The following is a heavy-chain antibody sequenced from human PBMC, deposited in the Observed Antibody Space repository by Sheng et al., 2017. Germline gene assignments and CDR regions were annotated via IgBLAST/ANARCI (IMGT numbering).Heavy chain of an antibody. V-gene: IGHV3-30*04. CDR1: GFTFSSYA. CDR3: AKDRERQPYYGMDV. Sequence: QVQLVESGGGVVQPGRSLRVSCAASGFTFSSYALYWVRQAPDKGLDWVALISHDGNNKWYAESVKGRFTISRDNSKNTLYLQMNSLSSEDTAVYFCAKDRERQPYYGMDVWGQGTTVTVSS. CDR2: ISHDGNNK. J-gene: IGHJ6*02. D-gene: IGHD6-13*01.